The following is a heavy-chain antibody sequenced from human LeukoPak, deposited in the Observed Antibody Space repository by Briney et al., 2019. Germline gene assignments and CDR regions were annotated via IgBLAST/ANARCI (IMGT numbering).Heavy chain of an antibody. D-gene: IGHD2-15*01. Sequence: WDTLSLTCTVSGGSISGYYWSWIRQSPGKGLEWIGYIYYSGSTNYNPSLKSRVSMSVDTSKNHFSLTVSSVTAADTAVYYCARAVVVAATVNWFDPWGQGTLVTVSS. CDR3: ARAVVVAATVNWFDP. V-gene: IGHV4-59*07. CDR2: IYYSGST. CDR1: GGSISGYY. J-gene: IGHJ5*02.